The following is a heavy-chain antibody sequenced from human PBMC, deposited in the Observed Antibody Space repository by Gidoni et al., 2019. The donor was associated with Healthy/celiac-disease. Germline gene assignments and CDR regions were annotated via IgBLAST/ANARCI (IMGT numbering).Heavy chain of an antibody. CDR2: IYTSGST. V-gene: IGHV4-4*07. CDR3: ARAFDYYDSSGYYWVDYWYFDL. CDR1: GGSIRSYY. D-gene: IGHD3-22*01. Sequence: QVQLQESGPGRVKPWETVSLHSTVPGGSIRSYYWSWIRQPAGKGLEWIGRIYTSGSTNYNPSLMSRVTMSVYTSTNQFSLKLRSVTAADTAVYYCARAFDYYDSSGYYWVDYWYFDLWGRGTLVTVSS. J-gene: IGHJ2*01.